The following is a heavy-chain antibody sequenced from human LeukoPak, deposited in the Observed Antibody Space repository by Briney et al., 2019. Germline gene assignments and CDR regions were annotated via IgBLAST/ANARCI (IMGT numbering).Heavy chain of an antibody. CDR2: INPSGGST. CDR1: GYTFTSYY. CDR3: ATLGETYYYDSSGYYDAFDI. D-gene: IGHD3-22*01. Sequence: GASVKVSCKASGYTFTSYYMHWVRQAPGQGLEWMGIINPSGGSTSYAQKFQGRVTMTRDTFTSTVYMELSSLRSEDTAVYYCATLGETYYYDSSGYYDAFDIWGQGTMVTVSS. J-gene: IGHJ3*02. V-gene: IGHV1-46*01.